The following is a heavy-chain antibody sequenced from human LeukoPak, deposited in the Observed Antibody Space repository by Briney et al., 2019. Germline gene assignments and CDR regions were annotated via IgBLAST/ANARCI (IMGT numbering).Heavy chain of an antibody. CDR3: ASIAVAGTPTYDY. Sequence: ASVKVSCKASGYTFTSYYMHWVRQAPGQGLEWMGIINPSGGSTSYAQKFQGRVTMTRDMSTSTVYMELSSLRSEDTAVYYCASIAVAGTPTYDYWGQGTLVTVSS. CDR2: INPSGGST. D-gene: IGHD6-19*01. V-gene: IGHV1-46*01. CDR1: GYTFTSYY. J-gene: IGHJ4*02.